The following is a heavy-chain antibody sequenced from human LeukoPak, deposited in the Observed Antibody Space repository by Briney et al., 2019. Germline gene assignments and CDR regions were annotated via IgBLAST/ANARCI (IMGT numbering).Heavy chain of an antibody. V-gene: IGHV4-59*01. CDR2: IYYSGST. Sequence: SETLSLTCTVSGGSISSYYWSWIRRPPGKGLEWIGYIYYSGSTNYNPSLKSQVTISVDTSKNQFSLKLSSVTAADTAVYYCARTMSYFALDVWGQGTTVTVSS. CDR1: GGSISSYY. D-gene: IGHD3-10*02. CDR3: ARTMSYFALDV. J-gene: IGHJ6*02.